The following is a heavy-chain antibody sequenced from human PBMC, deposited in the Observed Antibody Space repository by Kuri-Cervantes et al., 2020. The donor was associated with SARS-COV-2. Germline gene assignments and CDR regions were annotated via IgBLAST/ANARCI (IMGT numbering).Heavy chain of an antibody. J-gene: IGHJ5*02. CDR1: GYSISSGYY. CDR3: ARDQFSGSYFLARWFDP. CDR2: IYHSGST. Sequence: GSLRLSCTVSGYSISSGYYWGWIRQPPGKGLEWIGSIYHSGSTYYNPSLKSRVTISVDTSKNQFSLKLSSVTAADTAVYYCARDQFSGSYFLARWFDPWGQGTLVTVSS. V-gene: IGHV4-38-2*02. D-gene: IGHD1-26*01.